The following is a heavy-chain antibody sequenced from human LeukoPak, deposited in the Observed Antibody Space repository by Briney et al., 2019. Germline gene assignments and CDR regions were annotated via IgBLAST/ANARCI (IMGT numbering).Heavy chain of an antibody. V-gene: IGHV5-51*01. CDR3: ARQRSIYSSGWIYIDS. CDR2: IYPGDSDT. CDR1: GYSFTNYW. Sequence: GESLKISCKGSGYSFTNYWIGWVRQMPGKGLEWMGIIYPGDSDTRYSPSFQGQVTISADKSISTAYLQWSSLKASDTAMYYCARQRSIYSSGWIYIDSWGQGTLVTVSS. D-gene: IGHD6-19*01. J-gene: IGHJ4*02.